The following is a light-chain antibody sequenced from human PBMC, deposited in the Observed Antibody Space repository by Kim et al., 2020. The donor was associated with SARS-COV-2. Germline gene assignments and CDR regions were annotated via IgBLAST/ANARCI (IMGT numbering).Light chain of an antibody. J-gene: IGLJ1*01. CDR1: NVGFKG. CDR2: FDS. V-gene: IGLV3-21*03. Sequence: PGKTAQITSGGSNVGFKGVKWYLQKQGQAPVLVVYFDSDRTSGPPDRFSGSNAGNTATLTISRVEAGDEVDDYCQVWDDTNDRFVFGAGTKVTVL. CDR3: QVWDDTNDRFV.